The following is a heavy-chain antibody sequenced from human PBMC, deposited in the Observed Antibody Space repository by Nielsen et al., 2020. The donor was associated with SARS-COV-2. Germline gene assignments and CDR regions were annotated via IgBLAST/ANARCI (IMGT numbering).Heavy chain of an antibody. CDR2: IFSNDEK. D-gene: IGHD6-19*01. V-gene: IGHV2-26*01. Sequence: PGKALEWLAHIFSNDEKSYSTSLKSRLTISKDTSKSQVVLTMTNMDPVDTATYYCARIRIGYSSGWYGGRLYYFDYWGQGTLVTVSS. CDR3: ARIRIGYSSGWYGGRLYYFDY. J-gene: IGHJ4*02.